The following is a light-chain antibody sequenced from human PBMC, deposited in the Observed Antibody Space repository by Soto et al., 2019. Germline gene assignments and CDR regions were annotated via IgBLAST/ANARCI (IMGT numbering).Light chain of an antibody. J-gene: IGLJ2*01. Sequence: QSALTQPPSASGSPGQSVTISCTGTSSDIGSSNFVSWYQQHPGKAPKLIIYEVTQRPSGVPDRFSGSKSGNTVSLTVSGLQAEDEADYFCSSHAGSSQVVFGGGTKLTVL. V-gene: IGLV2-8*01. CDR3: SSHAGSSQVV. CDR1: SSDIGSSNF. CDR2: EVT.